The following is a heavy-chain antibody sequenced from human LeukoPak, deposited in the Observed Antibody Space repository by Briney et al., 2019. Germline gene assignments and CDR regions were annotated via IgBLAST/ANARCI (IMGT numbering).Heavy chain of an antibody. V-gene: IGHV1-8*03. CDR3: ARGYYYDFWSGYLNWFDP. CDR2: MNPNSGNT. Sequence: ASVKVSCKASGYTFTSYDINWLRQATGQGLEWMGWMNPNSGNTGYAQKFQGRVTITRNTSISTAYMELSSLRSEDTAVYYCARGYYYDFWSGYLNWFDPWGQGTLVTVSS. D-gene: IGHD3-3*01. CDR1: GYTFTSYD. J-gene: IGHJ5*02.